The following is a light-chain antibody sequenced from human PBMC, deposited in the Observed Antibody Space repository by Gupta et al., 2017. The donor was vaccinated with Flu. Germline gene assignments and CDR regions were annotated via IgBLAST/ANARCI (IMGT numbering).Light chain of an antibody. CDR1: NSDVGYYY. V-gene: IGLV2-14*04. CDR3: SSYTRSPTLLV. Sequence: TNSDVGYYYVSWYQQYPGRAPKLIMFNVNDRPSGVSNRFSGSKSGSTASLTISWLQAEDEANYYYSSYTRSPTLLVFGGGTKLTVL. J-gene: IGLJ2*01. CDR2: NVN.